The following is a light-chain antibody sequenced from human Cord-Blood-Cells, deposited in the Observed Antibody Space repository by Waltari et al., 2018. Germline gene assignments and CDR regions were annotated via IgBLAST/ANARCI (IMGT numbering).Light chain of an antibody. CDR1: QSVLYISNKKNY. CDR3: QQYYSTPFT. V-gene: IGKV4-1*01. CDR2: CAS. J-gene: IGKJ3*01. Sequence: DIVMTQAPDSLAVALGDRATIHGKSSQSVLYISNKKNYLASYQAKPGQPPKLLIYCASTRVSGVPDRFSGSGSGTDCTLPISSLQAEDVAVYYCQQYYSTPFTFGPGTKVDIK.